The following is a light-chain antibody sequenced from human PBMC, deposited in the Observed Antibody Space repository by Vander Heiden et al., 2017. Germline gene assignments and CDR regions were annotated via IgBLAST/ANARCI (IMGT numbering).Light chain of an antibody. CDR1: SLKKYY. J-gene: IGLJ1*01. CDR3: HSRDTTGNHYV. CDR2: PKN. V-gene: IGLV3-19*01. Sequence: SSELTQDPAVSVALGQPVRLTCQGDSLKKYYQTRYQQKPGQAPVLVIYPKNNRPSGIPDRFSTSSSGNTASLTITGTQAEDEADYYCHSRDTTGNHYVFGTGTKVTVL.